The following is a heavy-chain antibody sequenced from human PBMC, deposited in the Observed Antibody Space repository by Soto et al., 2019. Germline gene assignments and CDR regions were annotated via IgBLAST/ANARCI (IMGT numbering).Heavy chain of an antibody. CDR1: GFTFSSYS. CDR3: ARMDYYDSSGYYTTMNWFDP. Sequence: PGGSLRLSCAASGFTFSSYSMNWVRQAPGKGLEWVSYISSSSSTIYYADSVKGRFTISRDNAKNSLYLQMNSLRDEDTAVYYCARMDYYDSSGYYTTMNWFDPWGQGTLVTVSS. CDR2: ISSSSSTI. V-gene: IGHV3-48*02. D-gene: IGHD3-22*01. J-gene: IGHJ5*02.